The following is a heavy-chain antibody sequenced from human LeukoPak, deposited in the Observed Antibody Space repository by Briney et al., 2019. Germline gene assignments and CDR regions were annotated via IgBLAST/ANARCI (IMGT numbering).Heavy chain of an antibody. D-gene: IGHD3-22*01. J-gene: IGHJ4*02. CDR1: GYTFTSYG. CDR3: ARVMDYYDSSGYDY. Sequence: ASVKVSCKASGYTFTSYGISWVRQAPGQGLEWMGWISAYNGNTNYAQKLQGRVTMTTDTSTSTAYMELRSLRSDDTAVYYCARVMDYYDSSGYDYWGQGTLATVSS. CDR2: ISAYNGNT. V-gene: IGHV1-18*01.